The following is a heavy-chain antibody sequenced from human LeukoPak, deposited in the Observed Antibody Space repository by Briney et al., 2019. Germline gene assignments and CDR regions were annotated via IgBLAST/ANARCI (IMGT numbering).Heavy chain of an antibody. V-gene: IGHV3-30*19. CDR3: ARGEYIWGSFYYGLDV. D-gene: IGHD3-16*01. CDR2: ISYDGNKK. Sequence: GGSLRLSCAASGFTFSSYGMHWVRQAPGKGLEWVAVISYDGNKKYYADSVRGRYTISRDNSNNTLCLQMNDLRAEDTALYYCARGEYIWGSFYYGLDVWGQGTTVTVSS. CDR1: GFTFSSYG. J-gene: IGHJ6*02.